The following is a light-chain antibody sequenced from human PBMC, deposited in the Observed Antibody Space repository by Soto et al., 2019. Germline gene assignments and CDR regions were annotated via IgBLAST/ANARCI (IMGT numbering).Light chain of an antibody. V-gene: IGKV3-20*01. CDR3: QQYGNSPWT. CDR2: GAS. CDR1: QSVSSSY. J-gene: IGKJ1*01. Sequence: EIVLTQSPGTLCLTPGERATLSCRASQSVSSSYLAWYQQKPGQAPRLLIYGASSRATGIPDRFSGSGSGTDFTLTISRLEPEDFAVYYCQQYGNSPWTFGQGTKVDIK.